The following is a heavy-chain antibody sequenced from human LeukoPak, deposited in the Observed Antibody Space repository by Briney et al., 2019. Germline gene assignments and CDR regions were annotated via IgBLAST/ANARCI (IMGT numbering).Heavy chain of an antibody. CDR2: IYYSGST. Sequence: SETLSLTCTASGGSISSYYWSWIRQPPGKGLEWIGYIYYSGSTNYNPSLKSRVTISVDTSKNQFSLKLSSVTAADTAVYYCARQIVATTYYYDSSGYSYFDYWGQGTLVTVSS. J-gene: IGHJ4*02. CDR3: ARQIVATTYYYDSSGYSYFDY. CDR1: GGSISSYY. V-gene: IGHV4-59*01. D-gene: IGHD3-22*01.